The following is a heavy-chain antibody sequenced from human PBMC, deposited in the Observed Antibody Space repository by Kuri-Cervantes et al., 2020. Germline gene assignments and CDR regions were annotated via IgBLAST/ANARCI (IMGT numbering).Heavy chain of an antibody. CDR2: TSPSGGLS. CDR3: ARISVAGTFDY. J-gene: IGHJ4*02. V-gene: IGHV1-46*01. D-gene: IGHD6-19*01. CDR1: GHTFTGYY. Sequence: ASVKVSCKASGHTFTGYYMHWVRQAPGQGLEWMGITSPSGGLSTYAQKFQGRVTMTRDTSTSTVFMELSSLRSEDTAVYYCARISVAGTFDYWGQGTLVTVSS.